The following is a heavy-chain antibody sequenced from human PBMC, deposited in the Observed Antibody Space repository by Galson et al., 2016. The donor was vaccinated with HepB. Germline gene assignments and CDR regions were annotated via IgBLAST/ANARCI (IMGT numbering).Heavy chain of an antibody. CDR1: GYKFDSYW. D-gene: IGHD5-18*01. J-gene: IGHJ5*02. V-gene: IGHV5-51*01. Sequence: QSGAEVKKPGESLKISCKVSGYKFDSYWIGWARQTPGRGLEWMGIIYPGDSDARYSPSFKGQVTMSVDKAVTTAYLQWASLKASDTAIYYCARDPDTSYSPGDAGGQGTLVTVSS. CDR2: IYPGDSDA. CDR3: ARDPDTSYSPGDA.